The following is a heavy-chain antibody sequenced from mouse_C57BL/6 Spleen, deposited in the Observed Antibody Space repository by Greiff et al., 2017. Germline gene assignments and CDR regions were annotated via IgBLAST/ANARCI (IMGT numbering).Heavy chain of an antibody. CDR2: ISDGGSYT. CDR1: GFSFSSYA. J-gene: IGHJ2*01. V-gene: IGHV5-4*03. Sequence: VKLVESGGGLVKPGGSLTLSCAASGFSFSSYAMSWVRQTPDKMLEWVATISDGGSYTYYPDNVKGRFTISGDNAKNNLYLQMSHLKSEDTAMYYCARSDAHFDYWSQGTTLTVSS. CDR3: ARSDAHFDY.